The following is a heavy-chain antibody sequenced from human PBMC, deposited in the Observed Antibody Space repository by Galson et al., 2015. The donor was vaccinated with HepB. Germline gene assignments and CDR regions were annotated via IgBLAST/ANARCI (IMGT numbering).Heavy chain of an antibody. CDR3: ARDQGFVAVGGTEVPGNWFDP. V-gene: IGHV3-30*03. J-gene: IGHJ5*02. Sequence: SLRLSCAASGFTFSNFGMHWVRQAPGKGLEWVAVISYDGSNKYYADSVKGRFTISRDNSKNTLYLQMNRLRAEDTAAYYCARDQGFVAVGGTEVPGNWFDPWGQGTLVTVSS. D-gene: IGHD6-19*01. CDR2: ISYDGSNK. CDR1: GFTFSNFG.